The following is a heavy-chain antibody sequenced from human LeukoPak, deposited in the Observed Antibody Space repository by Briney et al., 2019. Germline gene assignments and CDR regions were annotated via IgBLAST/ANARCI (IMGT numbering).Heavy chain of an antibody. D-gene: IGHD6-19*01. J-gene: IGHJ4*02. V-gene: IGHV1-8*02. Sequence: ASVKVSCKASGYTFTSYDINWVRQATGQGLEWMGWMNPNSGNTGYAQKFQGRVTMTRDTSISTAYMELSRLRSDDTAVYYCARHRPHTDSNSVADYYFDYWGQGTLVTVSS. CDR1: GYTFTSYD. CDR3: ARHRPHTDSNSVADYYFDY. CDR2: MNPNSGNT.